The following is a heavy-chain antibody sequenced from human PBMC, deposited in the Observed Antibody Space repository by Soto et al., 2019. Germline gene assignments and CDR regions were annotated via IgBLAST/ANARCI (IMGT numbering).Heavy chain of an antibody. Sequence: GASVKVSCKASGYTFTSYGISWVRQATGQGLEWMGWMNPNSGNTGYAQKFQGRVTMTRNTSISTAYMELSSLRSEDTAVYYCARTIRGRGPTTGRLDAFDIWGQGTMVTVSS. CDR1: GYTFTSYG. CDR3: ARTIRGRGPTTGRLDAFDI. D-gene: IGHD3-10*01. CDR2: MNPNSGNT. J-gene: IGHJ3*02. V-gene: IGHV1-8*02.